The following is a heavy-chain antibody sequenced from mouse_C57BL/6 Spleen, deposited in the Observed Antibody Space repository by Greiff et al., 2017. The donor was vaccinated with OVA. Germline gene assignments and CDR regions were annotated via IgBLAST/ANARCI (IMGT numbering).Heavy chain of an antibody. D-gene: IGHD4-1*01. Sequence: DVMLVESGGGLVQPGGSMKLSCVASGFTFSNYWMNWVRQSPEKGLEWVAQIRLKSDNYATHYAESVKGRFTISRDDSKSSVYLQMNNLRAEDTGIYYCTEMGRNYAMDYWGQGTSVTVSS. CDR3: TEMGRNYAMDY. CDR2: IRLKSDNYAT. J-gene: IGHJ4*01. V-gene: IGHV6-3*01. CDR1: GFTFSNYW.